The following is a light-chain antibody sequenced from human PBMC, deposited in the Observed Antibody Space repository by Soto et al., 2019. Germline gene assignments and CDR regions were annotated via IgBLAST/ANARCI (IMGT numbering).Light chain of an antibody. CDR2: SNN. CDR3: AAWDDSLNGYV. CDR1: SSNIGSNT. J-gene: IGLJ1*01. Sequence: QSVLTQPPSASGTPGQRVTISCSGSSSNIGSNTVNWYQQLQGTAPKLLIYSNNQRPSGVPDRFSGSTSGTSASLAISGLQSEDEADYYCAAWDDSLNGYVFGTGTKLTVL. V-gene: IGLV1-44*01.